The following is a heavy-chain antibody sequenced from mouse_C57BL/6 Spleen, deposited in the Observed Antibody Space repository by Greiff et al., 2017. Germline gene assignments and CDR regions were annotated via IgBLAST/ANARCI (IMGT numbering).Heavy chain of an antibody. D-gene: IGHD1-1*02. CDR1: GYTFTDYY. CDR2: INPYNGGT. CDR3: ARRYYFLHFDY. Sequence: VQLKESGPVLVKPGASVKMSCKASGYTFTDYYMNWVKQSHGKSLEWIGVINPYNGGTSYNQKFKGKATLTVDKSSSTAYMELNSLTSEDSAVYYCARRYYFLHFDYWGQGTTLTVSS. J-gene: IGHJ2*01. V-gene: IGHV1-19*01.